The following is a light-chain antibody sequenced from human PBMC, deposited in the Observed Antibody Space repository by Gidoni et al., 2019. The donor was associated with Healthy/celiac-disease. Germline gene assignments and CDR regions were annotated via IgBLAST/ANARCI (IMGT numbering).Light chain of an antibody. J-gene: IGKJ3*01. Sequence: DIQITQSPSSLSASVGDRVTLTCRASQSISSYLTWYQQKPGQAPKLLIYAASSLPSGVPSRFSGSGSGTDFTLTISSLQPEDFATYYCQQCYSTPRVTFGPGTKVDIK. CDR1: QSISSY. V-gene: IGKV1-39*01. CDR2: AAS. CDR3: QQCYSTPRVT.